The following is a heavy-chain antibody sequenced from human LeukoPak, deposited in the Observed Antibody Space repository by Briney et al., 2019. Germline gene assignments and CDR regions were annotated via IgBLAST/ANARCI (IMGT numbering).Heavy chain of an antibody. Sequence: SETLSLTCTVSGGSIRSNYWGWIRQPPGKGLEFIGHIYYTGSTNYNPSLRSRVTISVDTSKNQFSLNLSSVTSADTAVYYCARDSWSAYTAMVTGDYWGQGTLVTVSS. D-gene: IGHD5-18*01. CDR3: ARDSWSAYTAMVTGDY. CDR2: IYYTGST. J-gene: IGHJ4*02. V-gene: IGHV4-59*01. CDR1: GGSIRSNY.